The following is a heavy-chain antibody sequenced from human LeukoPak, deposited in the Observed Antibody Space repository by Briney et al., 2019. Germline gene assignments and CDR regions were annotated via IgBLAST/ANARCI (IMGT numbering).Heavy chain of an antibody. D-gene: IGHD2-15*01. Sequence: ASVSVSCKASGYTFTSYYMHWVRQAPGQGLEWMGIINPSGGSTSYAQKFQGRVTMTRDTSTSTVYMELSSLRSEDTAVYYCARDGGYCSGGSCYYFDYWGQGALVTVSS. CDR1: GYTFTSYY. V-gene: IGHV1-46*01. J-gene: IGHJ4*02. CDR3: ARDGGYCSGGSCYYFDY. CDR2: INPSGGST.